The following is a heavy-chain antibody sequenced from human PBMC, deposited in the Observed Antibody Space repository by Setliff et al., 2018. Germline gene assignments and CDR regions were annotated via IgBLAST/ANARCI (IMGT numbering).Heavy chain of an antibody. J-gene: IGHJ6*03. CDR2: ISAYNGNT. Sequence: ASVKVSCKASGYTFTNYGISWVRQAPGRGLEWMGWISAYNGNTNYAQKLQGRVTMTTDTSTSTAYMELRSLRSDDTAVYYCARVPLPLDIVVVVAATPLEYYYYMDVWGKGTTVTV. CDR3: ARVPLPLDIVVVVAATPLEYYYYMDV. V-gene: IGHV1-18*01. D-gene: IGHD2-15*01. CDR1: GYTFTNYG.